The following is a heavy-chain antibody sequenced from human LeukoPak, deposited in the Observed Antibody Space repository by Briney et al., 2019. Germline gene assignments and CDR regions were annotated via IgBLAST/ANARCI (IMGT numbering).Heavy chain of an antibody. CDR3: ARDSGTSGEVKFDP. CDR1: GGSISSYY. D-gene: IGHD3-10*01. Sequence: SETLSLTCTVSGGSISSYYWSWIRQPPGKGLEWIGYIYYSGSTNYNPSLKSRVTISVDTSKNQFSRKLSSVTAADTAVYYCARDSGTSGEVKFDPWGQGSLVTVSS. V-gene: IGHV4-59*12. J-gene: IGHJ5*02. CDR2: IYYSGST.